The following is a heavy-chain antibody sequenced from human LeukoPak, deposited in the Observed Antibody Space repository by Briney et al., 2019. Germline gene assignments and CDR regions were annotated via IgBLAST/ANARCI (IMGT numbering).Heavy chain of an antibody. CDR1: GYTFTGYY. Sequence: ASVKVSCKASGYTFTGYYMHWVRQAPGQGLEWMGWMNPNSGGTSYAQKFQGRVIMTRETSISTAYMELSRLTSDDTAVYYCARGGGDWNYWGQGTLVTVSS. CDR2: MNPNSGGT. CDR3: ARGGGDWNY. J-gene: IGHJ4*02. V-gene: IGHV1-2*02. D-gene: IGHD2-21*02.